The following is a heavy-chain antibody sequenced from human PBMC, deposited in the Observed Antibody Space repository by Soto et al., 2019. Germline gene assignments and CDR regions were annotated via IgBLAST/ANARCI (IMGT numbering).Heavy chain of an antibody. J-gene: IGHJ6*03. CDR3: TTEGRVRGVTTYYYMDV. CDR2: IRSKAYGGTT. CDR1: GFTFGDYA. D-gene: IGHD3-10*01. Sequence: GGSLRLSCTSSGFTFGDYAMGWFRQAPAKVLEWVGFIRSKAYGGTTEYAASVKVRFTISRDDSNSIAYLQLNSLKTEDKVVYYGTTEGRVRGVTTYYYMDVWGKGTTVTVSS. V-gene: IGHV3-49*03.